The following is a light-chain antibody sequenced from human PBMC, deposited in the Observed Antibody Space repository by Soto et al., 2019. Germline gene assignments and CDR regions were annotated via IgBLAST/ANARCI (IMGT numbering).Light chain of an antibody. V-gene: IGKV1-17*01. CDR1: QGIGTD. CDR3: LQHNTSPRT. Sequence: DIQMTQSPSSLSASVGDRVTITCRASQGIGTDLGWYRQKPGRAPERLIYSTSSLQSGVPSRFSGSVSGKKFSLTTPSPQPEDFATYSCLQHNTSPRTSAQGTKVEIK. J-gene: IGKJ1*01. CDR2: STS.